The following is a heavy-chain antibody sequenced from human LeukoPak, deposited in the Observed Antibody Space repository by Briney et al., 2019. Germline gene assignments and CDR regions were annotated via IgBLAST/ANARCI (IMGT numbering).Heavy chain of an antibody. D-gene: IGHD5-18*01. Sequence: SQTLSLTCTVSGGSISSGGYYWSWIRQHPGKGLEWIAYIYYSGSTYYNPSLKSRITISVDTSKNQFSLKLSSATAADTAVYYCAKGYSYGTGYNWFDPWGQGTLVTVSS. CDR2: IYYSGST. CDR1: GGSISSGGYY. J-gene: IGHJ5*02. CDR3: AKGYSYGTGYNWFDP. V-gene: IGHV4-31*03.